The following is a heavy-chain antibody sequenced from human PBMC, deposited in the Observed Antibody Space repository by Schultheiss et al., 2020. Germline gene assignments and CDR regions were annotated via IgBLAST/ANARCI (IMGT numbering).Heavy chain of an antibody. CDR1: GFTFSTYA. J-gene: IGHJ4*02. CDR2: INSDGSST. Sequence: GGSLRLSCAASGFTFSTYAMSWVRQAPGKGLEWVSGINSDGSSTSYADSVKGRFTISRDNAKNTLYLQMNSLRAEDTAVYYCARGRGGYNSIDGFDIWGQGTLVTVSS. V-gene: IGHV3-74*01. CDR3: ARGRGGYNSIDGFDI. D-gene: IGHD5-24*01.